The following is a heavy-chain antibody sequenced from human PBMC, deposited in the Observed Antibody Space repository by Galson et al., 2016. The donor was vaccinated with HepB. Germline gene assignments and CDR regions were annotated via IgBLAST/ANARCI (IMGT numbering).Heavy chain of an antibody. CDR1: GFTFSSYS. CDR3: AREDRDDNYYYYGMDV. V-gene: IGHV3-33*08. CDR2: IWYDGSNK. J-gene: IGHJ6*02. Sequence: SLRLSCAASGFTFSSYSMHWVRQAPGKGLEWVAVIWYDGSNKYYADSVKGRFTISRDNSKNTLYLQMNSLRAEDTAVYYCAREDRDDNYYYYGMDVWGQGTTVTVSS. D-gene: IGHD5-24*01.